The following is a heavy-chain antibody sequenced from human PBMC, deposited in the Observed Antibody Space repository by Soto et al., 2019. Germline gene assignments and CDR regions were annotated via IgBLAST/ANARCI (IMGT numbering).Heavy chain of an antibody. Sequence: GGSLRLSCAASGFTFSSYSMNWVRQAPGKGLEWVSYISSSSSTIYYADSVKGRFTISRDNSKNSLYLQRNSLRDEDTAVYYCARDRDYGGNSGVPYYYYYGMDVWGQGTTVTVSS. J-gene: IGHJ6*02. CDR2: ISSSSSTI. CDR3: ARDRDYGGNSGVPYYYYYGMDV. CDR1: GFTFSSYS. V-gene: IGHV3-48*02. D-gene: IGHD4-17*01.